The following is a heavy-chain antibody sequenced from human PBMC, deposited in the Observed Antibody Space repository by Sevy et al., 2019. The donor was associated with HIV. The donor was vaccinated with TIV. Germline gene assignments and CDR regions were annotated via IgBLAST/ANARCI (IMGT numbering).Heavy chain of an antibody. CDR3: ARVYYSGSGSYYTRGPYFDY. CDR2: INHSGST. D-gene: IGHD3-10*01. Sequence: SETLSLTCAVYGGSFSGYYWGWIRQPPGKGLEWIGEINHSGSTNYNPSLKSRVTISVDTSKNQFSLKLSSVPAAGTAVYYCARVYYSGSGSYYTRGPYFDYWGQGTLVTVSS. J-gene: IGHJ4*02. CDR1: GGSFSGYY. V-gene: IGHV4-34*01.